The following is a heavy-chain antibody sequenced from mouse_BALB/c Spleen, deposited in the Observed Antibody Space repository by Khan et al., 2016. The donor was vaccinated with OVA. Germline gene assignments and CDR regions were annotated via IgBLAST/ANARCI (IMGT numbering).Heavy chain of an antibody. V-gene: IGHV5-9-3*01. D-gene: IGHD1-1*01. J-gene: IGHJ2*01. Sequence: EVQLVESGGGLVRPGGSLTLSCAASGFSFSSYSMSWVRQTPEKRLEWVATISSGGTYTYYPDSVKGRFTISSDTAKNTLYLHLRSLTSEDTAIYYCPRHRGYYGHNPDFDYWGQGTTLTVAA. CDR3: PRHRGYYGHNPDFDY. CDR2: ISSGGTYT. CDR1: GFSFSSYS.